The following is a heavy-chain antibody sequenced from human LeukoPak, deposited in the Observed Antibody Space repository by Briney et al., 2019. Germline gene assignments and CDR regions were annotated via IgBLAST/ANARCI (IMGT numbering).Heavy chain of an antibody. V-gene: IGHV3-21*01. CDR3: ARDGRQDSSGCYYIY. CDR2: ISSSSSYI. J-gene: IGHJ4*02. CDR1: GFTFSSYS. D-gene: IGHD3-22*01. Sequence: PRGSLRLSCAASGFTFSSYSMNWVRQAPGKGLEWVSSISSSSSYIYYADSVKGRFTISRDNAKNSLYLQMNSLRAEDTAVYYCARDGRQDSSGCYYIYWGQGTLVTVSS.